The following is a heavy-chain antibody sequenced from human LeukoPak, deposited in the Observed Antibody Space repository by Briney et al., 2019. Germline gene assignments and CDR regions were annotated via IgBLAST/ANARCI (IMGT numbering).Heavy chain of an antibody. V-gene: IGHV4-59*01. J-gene: IGHJ4*02. D-gene: IGHD5-18*01. CDR3: ARTVGYSYGERFDY. CDR1: GGSISNYY. Sequence: SETLSLTCTVSGGSISNYYWSWIRQPPGKGLEWIGYLFYSGSTKYNPPLKSRVTISVDTSKKQFSLSLSSVTAADTAVYYCARTVGYSYGERFDYWGQGTLVTVSS. CDR2: LFYSGST.